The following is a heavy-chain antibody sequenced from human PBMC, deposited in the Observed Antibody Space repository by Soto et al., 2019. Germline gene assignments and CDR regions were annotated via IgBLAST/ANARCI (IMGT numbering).Heavy chain of an antibody. CDR1: GFIFDNFG. CDR2: ISGSGFKK. D-gene: IGHD1-26*01. CDR3: AKNQGVELVPLATVDWFDP. Sequence: PGGSLSLSCTASGFIFDNFGVSWVRQAPGKGLEWISSISGSGFKKYYADSVKGRFTISRDNSKSTVYLELNNLSAEDTAVYHCAKNQGVELVPLATVDWFDPWGQGSVVTVSS. V-gene: IGHV3-23*01. J-gene: IGHJ5*02.